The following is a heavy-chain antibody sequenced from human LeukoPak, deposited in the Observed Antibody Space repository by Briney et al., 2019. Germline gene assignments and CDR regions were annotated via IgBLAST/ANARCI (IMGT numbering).Heavy chain of an antibody. V-gene: IGHV4-4*07. J-gene: IGHJ2*01. Sequence: SGTLSLTCAVFGESFSGYDWSWIRQPAGQGLEWIGRIYSSGSTNYNPSFKGQVTMSVDTSKNQFSLKRSSVTAADTAVYYFAREAPGGYKNFDLWGRGTLVTVSS. CDR2: IYSSGST. D-gene: IGHD5-24*01. CDR3: AREAPGGYKNFDL. CDR1: GESFSGYD.